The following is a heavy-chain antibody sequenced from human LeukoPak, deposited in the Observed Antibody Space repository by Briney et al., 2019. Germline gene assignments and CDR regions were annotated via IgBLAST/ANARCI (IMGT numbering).Heavy chain of an antibody. CDR3: AKDVGYCSSTTCYKPFDY. CDR2: FSGSGGST. CDR1: GFTFSNYA. Sequence: PGGSLRLSCAASGFTFSNYAMSWVRQAPGKGLAWVSAFSGSGGSTYSADSVKGRFTISRDNSKNTLYLQMNSLRAEDTAVYYCAKDVGYCSSTTCYKPFDYWGQGTLVTVSS. V-gene: IGHV3-23*01. D-gene: IGHD2-2*02. J-gene: IGHJ4*02.